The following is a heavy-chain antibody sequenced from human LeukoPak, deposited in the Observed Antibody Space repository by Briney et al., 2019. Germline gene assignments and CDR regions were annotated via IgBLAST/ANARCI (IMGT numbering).Heavy chain of an antibody. CDR2: INHSGST. J-gene: IGHJ4*02. D-gene: IGHD6-13*01. CDR3: ARISYSSSWYSLGTTGPDY. V-gene: IGHV4-34*01. CDR1: GGSFSGYY. Sequence: PSETLSLTCAVYGGSFSGYYWSWIRQPPGKGLEWIGEINHSGSTNYNPSLKSRVTISVDTSKNQFSLKLSSVTAADTAVYYCARISYSSSWYSLGTTGPDYWGQGTLVTVSS.